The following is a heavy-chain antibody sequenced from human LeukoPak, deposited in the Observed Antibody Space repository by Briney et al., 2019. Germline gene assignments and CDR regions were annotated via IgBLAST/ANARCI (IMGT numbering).Heavy chain of an antibody. V-gene: IGHV3-74*01. Sequence: GGSLRLSCAASGFTFSGYSMHWVRQGSGKGLVWVSGIYGDGSVAAYADSVKGRFTISRDNAKNTVYLQMNSLRAEDTAVYYCGRGHYGPDYWGQGTPVTVSS. CDR2: IYGDGSVA. D-gene: IGHD3-22*01. CDR1: GFTFSGYS. CDR3: GRGHYGPDY. J-gene: IGHJ4*02.